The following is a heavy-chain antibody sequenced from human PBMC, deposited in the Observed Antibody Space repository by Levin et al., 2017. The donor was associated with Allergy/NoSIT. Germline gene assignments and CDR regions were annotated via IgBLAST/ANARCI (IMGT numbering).Heavy chain of an antibody. V-gene: IGHV4-61*01. J-gene: IGHJ6*02. CDR1: GGSVFSGSYY. D-gene: IGHD3-10*01. CDR3: ARGLIITQGGSKYYYGVDG. Sequence: GSLRLSCTVSGGSVFSGSYYWSWIRQPPGKGLEYIGYVCYSGSTNYNPSLKSRVTISMDTSKNQLSLKLSSVSAADTAVYYCARGLIITQGGSKYYYGVDGWGQGTPVTVSS. CDR2: VCYSGST.